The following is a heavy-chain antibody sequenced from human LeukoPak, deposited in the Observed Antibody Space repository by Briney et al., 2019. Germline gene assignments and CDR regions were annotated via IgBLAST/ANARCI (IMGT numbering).Heavy chain of an antibody. D-gene: IGHD2-2*01. Sequence: PGGSLGLSCAASGFTFDNYGMHWVRQAPGKGLEWVAFIRSDGSIKYYADSVKGRFTISRDISKNTLYLQVNSLRAEDTAVYFCAKDVPAAYFDYWGQGTLVTVSS. CDR3: AKDVPAAYFDY. CDR2: IRSDGSIK. J-gene: IGHJ4*02. V-gene: IGHV3-30*02. CDR1: GFTFDNYG.